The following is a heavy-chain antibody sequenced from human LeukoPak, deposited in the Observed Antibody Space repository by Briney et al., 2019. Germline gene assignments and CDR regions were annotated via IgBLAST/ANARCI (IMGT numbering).Heavy chain of an antibody. Sequence: PSETLSLTCTVSGGSISSSSYYWGWIRQPPGKGLEWIGSIYYSGSAYYNPSLKSRVTISVDTSKNQFSLKLSSVTAADTAVYYCARVVRYFDWFDYWGQGTLVTVSS. J-gene: IGHJ4*02. V-gene: IGHV4-39*07. CDR2: IYYSGSA. CDR3: ARVVRYFDWFDY. CDR1: GGSISSSSYY. D-gene: IGHD3-9*01.